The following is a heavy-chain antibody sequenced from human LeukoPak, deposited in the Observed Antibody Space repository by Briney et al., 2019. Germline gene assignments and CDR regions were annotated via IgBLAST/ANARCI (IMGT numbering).Heavy chain of an antibody. Sequence: SETLSLTCTVSGGSISSYYWSWIRQPPGKGLEWIGYIYYSGSTNYNPSLKSRVTISVDTSKNRFSLKLSSVTAADTAVYYCARRRPERWELRGAYFDYWGQGTLVTVSS. CDR2: IYYSGST. D-gene: IGHD1-26*01. CDR3: ARRRPERWELRGAYFDY. J-gene: IGHJ4*02. V-gene: IGHV4-59*08. CDR1: GGSISSYY.